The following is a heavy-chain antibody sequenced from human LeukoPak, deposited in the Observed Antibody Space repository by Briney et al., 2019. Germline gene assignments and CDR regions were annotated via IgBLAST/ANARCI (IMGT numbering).Heavy chain of an antibody. D-gene: IGHD3-16*02. CDR2: IYTSGST. CDR1: GGSISSYY. Sequence: SETLSLTCTVSGGSISSYYWSWIRQPAGKGLEWIGRIYTSGSTSYNPSLKSRVTISVDTSKNQFSLKLNSVTAADTAVYYCARGVRLGDLSLGYWGQGILVTVSS. J-gene: IGHJ4*02. CDR3: ARGVRLGDLSLGY. V-gene: IGHV4-4*07.